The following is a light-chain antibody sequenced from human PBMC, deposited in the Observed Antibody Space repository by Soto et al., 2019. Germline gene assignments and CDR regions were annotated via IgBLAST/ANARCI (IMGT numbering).Light chain of an antibody. CDR2: GAS. CDR3: QQYNNWPPMA. Sequence: EIVMTQSPATLSVSPGERATLSCRASQSGSSSLAWYQQKPGQAPRLLIYGASTRATGSPARFSGSGSGTEFPLTISSLQSEDFAVYYCQQYNNWPPMAFGQGTKVEIK. V-gene: IGKV3-15*01. CDR1: QSGSSS. J-gene: IGKJ1*01.